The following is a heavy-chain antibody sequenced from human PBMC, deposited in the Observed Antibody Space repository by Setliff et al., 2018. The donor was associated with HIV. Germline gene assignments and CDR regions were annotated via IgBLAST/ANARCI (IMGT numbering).Heavy chain of an antibody. J-gene: IGHJ3*02. D-gene: IGHD3-10*01. CDR2: IYTSGST. Sequence: SETLSLTCTVSGGSISSGSYYWSWIRQPAGKGLEWIGRIYTSGSTNYNPSLKSRVTISVDTSKNQFSLKLSSVTAADTAVYYCARNAHYGSGSYYAFDIWGQGTMVTVSS. CDR3: ARNAHYGSGSYYAFDI. V-gene: IGHV4-61*02. CDR1: GGSISSGSYY.